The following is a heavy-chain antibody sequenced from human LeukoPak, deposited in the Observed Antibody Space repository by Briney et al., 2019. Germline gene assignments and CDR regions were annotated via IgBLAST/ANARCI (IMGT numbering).Heavy chain of an antibody. CDR3: ARQMNTVTADY. V-gene: IGHV4-4*02. J-gene: IGHJ4*02. Sequence: PSGTLSLTCAVSGGSISSRNWWSWVRQPPGKGLEWIGEIYQSGSTNYNPSLKSRVTISIDTSKNQFSLRLSSVTAADTAVYYCARQMNTVTADYWGQGTLVTVSS. CDR2: IYQSGST. D-gene: IGHD4-17*01. CDR1: GGSISSRNW.